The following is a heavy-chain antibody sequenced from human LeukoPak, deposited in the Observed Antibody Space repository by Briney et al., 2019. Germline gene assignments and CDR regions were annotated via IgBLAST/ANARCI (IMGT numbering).Heavy chain of an antibody. Sequence: GSLRLSCAVSGITLSNYAMSWVRQAPGKGLEWIGYIYTSGSTNYNPSLKSRVTISVDTSKNQFSLKLSSVTAADTAVYHCARHPSGPWGQGTLVTVSS. V-gene: IGHV4-4*09. CDR2: IYTSGST. J-gene: IGHJ5*02. CDR1: GITLSNYA. CDR3: ARHPSGP. D-gene: IGHD3-10*01.